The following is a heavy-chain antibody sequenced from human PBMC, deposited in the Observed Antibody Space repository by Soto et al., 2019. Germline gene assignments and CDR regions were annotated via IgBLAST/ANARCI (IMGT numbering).Heavy chain of an antibody. Sequence: QVHLVQSGAEVKKPGASVRVSCKASGYSFTGNSMHWVRQAPGQGLEWMGWINPNNGGTNYAQRFRGWVTMTGDTSVSTAYMDLNGLNSDDTAVYYCVIQISGVVYWGQGTLVTVSS. V-gene: IGHV1-2*04. J-gene: IGHJ4*02. CDR1: GYSFTGNS. D-gene: IGHD3-3*02. CDR3: VIQISGVVY. CDR2: INPNNGGT.